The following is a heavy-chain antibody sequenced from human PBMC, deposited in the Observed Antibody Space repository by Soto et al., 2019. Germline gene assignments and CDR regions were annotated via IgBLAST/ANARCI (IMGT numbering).Heavy chain of an antibody. CDR1: GGTFSSYA. Sequence: GASVKVSCKASGGTFSSYAISWVRQAPGQGLEWMGGIIPIFGTANYAQKFQGRVTITADESTSTAYMELSSLRSEDTAVYYCACPEGGNSGLPAWGQGTLVTVSS. D-gene: IGHD2-21*02. J-gene: IGHJ5*02. V-gene: IGHV1-69*13. CDR2: IIPIFGTA. CDR3: ACPEGGNSGLPA.